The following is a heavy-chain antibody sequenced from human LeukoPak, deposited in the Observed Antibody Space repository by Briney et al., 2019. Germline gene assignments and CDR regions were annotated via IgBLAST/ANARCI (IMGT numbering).Heavy chain of an antibody. CDR3: AKDQGTAIFGMIIPDWYFDL. V-gene: IGHV1-2*02. J-gene: IGHJ2*01. Sequence: ASVKVSCKASGYTFTGYYIHWVRQAPGQGLEWMGWINPNSGGTNYAQKFQGRVTMTRDMSISTAYMELSRLRSDDTSVYYCAKDQGTAIFGMIIPDWYFDLWGRGTLVTVSS. CDR1: GYTFTGYY. D-gene: IGHD3-3*01. CDR2: INPNSGGT.